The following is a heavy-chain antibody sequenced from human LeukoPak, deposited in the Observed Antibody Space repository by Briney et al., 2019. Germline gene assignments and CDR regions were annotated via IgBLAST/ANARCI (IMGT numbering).Heavy chain of an antibody. CDR3: ASTYAYITMITGLH. V-gene: IGHV4-4*07. CDR1: GGSISNYY. D-gene: IGHD3-22*01. Sequence: SETLSLTCNVSGGSISNYYWTWIRQPAGKGLEWIGRIYSSGTTTYNPSLKSRVAMSVDTSRNQFSLKLSSVTAADTAVYYCASTYAYITMITGLHWGQGTLVTVSS. CDR2: IYSSGTT. J-gene: IGHJ4*02.